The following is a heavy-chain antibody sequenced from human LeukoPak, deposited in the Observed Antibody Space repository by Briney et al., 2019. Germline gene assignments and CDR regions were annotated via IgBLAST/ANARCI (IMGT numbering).Heavy chain of an antibody. D-gene: IGHD2-2*01. Sequence: GGSLRLSCAASGFTSSDYTMNWVRQAPGKGLEWVSGISVSDDSTYYADSVKGRFTMSRDNSNNMLYMQMNSLRAEDTAVYYCAKDRFCSSTNCPYDQWGQGTLVTVSS. J-gene: IGHJ5*02. CDR1: GFTSSDYT. CDR3: AKDRFCSSTNCPYDQ. CDR2: ISVSDDST. V-gene: IGHV3-23*01.